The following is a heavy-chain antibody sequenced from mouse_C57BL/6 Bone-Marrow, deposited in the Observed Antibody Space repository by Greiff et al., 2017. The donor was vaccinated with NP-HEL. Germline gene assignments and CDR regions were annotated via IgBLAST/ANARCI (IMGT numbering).Heavy chain of an antibody. CDR3: ARKDYSNFKAY. V-gene: IGHV1-81*01. D-gene: IGHD2-5*01. J-gene: IGHJ3*01. CDR2: IYPRSGNT. Sequence: VQLQQSGAELARPGASVKLSCKASGYTFTSYGISWVKQRTGQGLEWIGEIYPRSGNTYYNEKFKGKATLTADKSSSTAYMELRSLTSEDSAVYFCARKDYSNFKAYWGQGTLVTVSA. CDR1: GYTFTSYG.